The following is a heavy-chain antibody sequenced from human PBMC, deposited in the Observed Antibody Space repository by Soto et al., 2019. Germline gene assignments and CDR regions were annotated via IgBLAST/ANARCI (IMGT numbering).Heavy chain of an antibody. CDR1: GYTFTSYG. J-gene: IGHJ4*02. Sequence: SCKASGYTFTSYGMSWVRQAPGQGLVWVAAMSKSGDSTHYADSVRGRFTISRDNTKNMLYLQMNSLRAEDTAVYFCAKDSAGWFGILLNFFAQWGQGTLVTGSS. D-gene: IGHD3-10*01. V-gene: IGHV3-23*01. CDR3: AKDSAGWFGILLNFFAQ. CDR2: MSKSGDST.